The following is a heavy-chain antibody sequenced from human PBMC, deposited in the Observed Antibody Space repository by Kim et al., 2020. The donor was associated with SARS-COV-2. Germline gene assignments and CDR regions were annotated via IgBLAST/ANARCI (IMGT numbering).Heavy chain of an antibody. V-gene: IGHV6-1*01. CDR3: ARRSKKGFDY. Sequence: YNDYAVSVKSRITINPDTSKNQFSLQLNSVTPEDTAVYYCARRSKKGFDYWGQGTLVTVSS. J-gene: IGHJ4*02. CDR2: YN.